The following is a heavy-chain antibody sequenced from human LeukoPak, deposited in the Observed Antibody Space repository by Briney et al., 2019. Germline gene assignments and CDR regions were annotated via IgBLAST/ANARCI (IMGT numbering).Heavy chain of an antibody. CDR1: GYSFTSYW. Sequence: GESLKISRKGSGYSFTSYWIGWVRQMPGKGLEWMGIIYPGDSDTRYSPSFQGQVTISADKSISTAYLQWSSLKASDTAMYYCARLRATVTTFDGMDVWGKGTTVTVSS. V-gene: IGHV5-51*01. D-gene: IGHD4-17*01. CDR3: ARLRATVTTFDGMDV. J-gene: IGHJ6*04. CDR2: IYPGDSDT.